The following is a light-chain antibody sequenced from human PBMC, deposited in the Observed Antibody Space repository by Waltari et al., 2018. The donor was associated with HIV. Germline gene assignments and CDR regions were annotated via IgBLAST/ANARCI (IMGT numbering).Light chain of an antibody. J-gene: IGKJ2*01. V-gene: IGKV2D-29*02. Sequence: DIVMTQTPPSLSVTPGQPASFSCNSSQSLKHTDGKTYLYWYVQRPGKSPQVLIYEVSNRYAGVPDRFSGSGSGTHFTLKIARVEADDVGSYYCMQSLHLLYTFGQGTKLQIK. CDR2: EVS. CDR3: MQSLHLLYT. CDR1: QSLKHTDGKTY.